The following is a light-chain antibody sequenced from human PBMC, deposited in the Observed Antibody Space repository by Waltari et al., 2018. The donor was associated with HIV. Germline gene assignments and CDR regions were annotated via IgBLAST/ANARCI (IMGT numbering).Light chain of an antibody. V-gene: IGKV1-5*03. CDR1: QSISNW. J-gene: IGKJ1*01. CDR3: QQYYLSPWT. CDR2: KAS. Sequence: QMTQSLSTLSASVGDRVTLTCRASQSISNWLAWYQQKTGNAPKLLIYKASTLEGGVPSRFRGSGSGTEFTLTINSLQPDDFATYFCQQYYLSPWTFGQGARV.